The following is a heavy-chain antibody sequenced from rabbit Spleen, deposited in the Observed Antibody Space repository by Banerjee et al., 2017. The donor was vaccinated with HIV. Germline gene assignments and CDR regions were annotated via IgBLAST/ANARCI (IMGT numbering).Heavy chain of an antibody. V-gene: IGHV1S45*01. CDR1: GLDFSSRYW. Sequence: QEQLEESGGDLVKPGASLALTCKASGLDFSSRYWICWVRQAPGKGLEWIACIDVAKYGTTYYASWARGRFTISETSSTTVTLQMTSLTVADTATYFCARSDPYGGYVMWGPGTLVTVS. D-gene: IGHD2-1*01. CDR2: IDVAKYGTT. J-gene: IGHJ4*01. CDR3: ARSDPYGGYVM.